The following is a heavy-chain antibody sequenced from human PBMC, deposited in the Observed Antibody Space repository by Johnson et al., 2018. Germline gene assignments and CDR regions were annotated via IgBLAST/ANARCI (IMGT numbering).Heavy chain of an antibody. CDR1: GFTFNTYG. CDR3: ARDFTMVRGVIISYYYYYMDV. CDR2: IWYDGSNK. J-gene: IGHJ6*03. D-gene: IGHD3-10*01. Sequence: QVQLVQSGGGVVQPGRSLRLSCAASGFTFNTYGIHWVRQAPGTGLEWVAFIWYDGSNKYYADSVKGRFTISSENSKNTLYLKRNSLRAEDTAVYYGARDFTMVRGVIISYYYYYMDVWGKGTTVTVSS. V-gene: IGHV3-33*01.